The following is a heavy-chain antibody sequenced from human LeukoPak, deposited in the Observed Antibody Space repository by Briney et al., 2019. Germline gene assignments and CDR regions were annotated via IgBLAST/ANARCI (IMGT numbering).Heavy chain of an antibody. CDR2: INHSGST. CDR1: GGSFSGYY. J-gene: IGHJ5*02. D-gene: IGHD3-3*01. Sequence: PSETLSLTCAVYGGSFSGYYWSWIRQPPGKGLEWIGEINHSGSTNYNPSLKSRVTISVDTSKNQFSLKLSSVTAADTAVYYCARFLEWLSLNWFDPWGQGTLVTVSS. CDR3: ARFLEWLSLNWFDP. V-gene: IGHV4-34*01.